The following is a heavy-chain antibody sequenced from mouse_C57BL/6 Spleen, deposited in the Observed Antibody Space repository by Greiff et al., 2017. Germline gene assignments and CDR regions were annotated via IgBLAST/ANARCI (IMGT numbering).Heavy chain of an antibody. CDR2: IYPRDGST. CDR1: GYTFTSYD. CDR3: ARGGITTVVAPYAMDY. Sequence: VQGVESGPELVKPGASVKLSCKASGYTFTSYDINWVKQRPGQGLEWIGWIYPRDGSTKYNEKFKGKATLTVDTSSSTAYMELHSLTSEDSAVYFCARGGITTVVAPYAMDYWGQGTSVTVSS. D-gene: IGHD1-1*01. V-gene: IGHV1-85*01. J-gene: IGHJ4*01.